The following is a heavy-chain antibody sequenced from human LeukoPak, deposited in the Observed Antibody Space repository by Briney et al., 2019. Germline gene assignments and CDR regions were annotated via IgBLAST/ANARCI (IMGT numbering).Heavy chain of an antibody. Sequence: GSLRLSCAASGFTFSSYEMNWVRTAPGKGQEWVSYIGGSDRTIHYADSVKGRFTVSRDNAKNSLYLQMNSLRAEDTAVYFCARDMGYCSGGGCYGRRYFDYWGQGTLVTVSS. CDR2: IGGSDRTI. V-gene: IGHV3-48*03. J-gene: IGHJ4*02. CDR3: ARDMGYCSGGGCYGRRYFDY. D-gene: IGHD2-15*01. CDR1: GFTFSSYE.